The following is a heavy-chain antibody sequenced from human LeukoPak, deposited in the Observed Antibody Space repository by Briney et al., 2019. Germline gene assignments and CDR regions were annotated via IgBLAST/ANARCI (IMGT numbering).Heavy chain of an antibody. CDR3: ARGSFKAQPNDY. CDR1: GYTFTGYY. D-gene: IGHD1-14*01. Sequence: ASVKVSCKAPGYTFTGYYVHWVRQAPGQGLEWMGWINPNSGGTNYAQKFQGRVTMTRDTSISTAYMELSRLRSDDTAVYYCARGSFKAQPNDYWGQGTLVTVSS. J-gene: IGHJ4*02. CDR2: INPNSGGT. V-gene: IGHV1-2*02.